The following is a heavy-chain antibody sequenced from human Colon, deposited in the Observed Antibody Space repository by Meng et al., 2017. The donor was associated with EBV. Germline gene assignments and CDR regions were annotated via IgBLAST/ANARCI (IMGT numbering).Heavy chain of an antibody. Sequence: QVQRVQSGSELQKPGASVKVSCKASGYTFTSYAMNGVRQARGQGREWMGWINTITGNPTYAQGFTGRFVFSLDTSVSTAYLQISSLKAADTAVYYCARLYCSGGSCYTIDYWGQGTLVTVSS. CDR1: GYTFTSYA. V-gene: IGHV7-4-1*02. D-gene: IGHD2-15*01. CDR3: ARLYCSGGSCYTIDY. J-gene: IGHJ4*02. CDR2: INTITGNP.